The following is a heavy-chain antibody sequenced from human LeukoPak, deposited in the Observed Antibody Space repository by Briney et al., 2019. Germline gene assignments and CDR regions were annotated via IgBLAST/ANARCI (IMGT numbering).Heavy chain of an antibody. CDR1: GGTFSIYA. CDR3: ARGSGIAARPEDY. CDR2: IIPIFGTA. V-gene: IGHV1-69*13. Sequence: ASVNVSFKASGGTFSIYAISLVRQAPGQGLEWMGGIIPIFGTANYSQKFQGRVTITADESTSTAYMELSSLRSEDTAVYYCARGSGIAARPEDYWGQGTRVTVSS. J-gene: IGHJ4*02. D-gene: IGHD6-6*01.